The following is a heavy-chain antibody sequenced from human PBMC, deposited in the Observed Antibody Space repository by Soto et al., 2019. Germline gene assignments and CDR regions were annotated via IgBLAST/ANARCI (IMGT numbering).Heavy chain of an antibody. CDR1: GFTVSSYH. Sequence: GGSLRLSCAASGFTVSSYHMSWVRQAPGKGLEYVSAINSNGGSTYYADSVKGRFTISRDNSKNTLYLQMSSLRAEDTAVYYCVKILQYSYGLPHWGQGTLVTVS. D-gene: IGHD5-18*01. CDR2: INSNGGST. V-gene: IGHV3-64D*06. CDR3: VKILQYSYGLPH. J-gene: IGHJ4*02.